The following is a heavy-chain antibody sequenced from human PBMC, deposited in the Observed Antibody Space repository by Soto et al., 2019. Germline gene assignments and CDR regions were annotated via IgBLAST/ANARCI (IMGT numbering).Heavy chain of an antibody. V-gene: IGHV3-74*01. CDR2: INGAESST. Sequence: PGGSLRLSCAASGFTFSRCWMHWVRQAPGKGLVWVSRINGAESSTTYADSVKGRFTISRDNAKNSLYLQMNSLRAEDTAVYYCAKGVPGIAVAGTGYFQHWGQGTLVTVSS. CDR1: GFTFSRCW. J-gene: IGHJ1*01. D-gene: IGHD6-19*01. CDR3: AKGVPGIAVAGTGYFQH.